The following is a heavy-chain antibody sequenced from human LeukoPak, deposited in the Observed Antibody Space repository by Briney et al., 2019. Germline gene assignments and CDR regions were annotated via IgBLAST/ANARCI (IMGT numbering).Heavy chain of an antibody. CDR2: IASDGSST. CDR3: AKGARLTAIGSGYFDS. V-gene: IGHV3-74*01. Sequence: GGSLRLSCAASGFTFSSYWMNWVRQAPGKGLVWVSRIASDGSSTTYADSVKGRFSISRDNAKNTLYLQMNSLRVEDTAMYYCAKGARLTAIGSGYFDSWGQGVLVTVSS. CDR1: GFTFSSYW. J-gene: IGHJ4*02. D-gene: IGHD2-2*03.